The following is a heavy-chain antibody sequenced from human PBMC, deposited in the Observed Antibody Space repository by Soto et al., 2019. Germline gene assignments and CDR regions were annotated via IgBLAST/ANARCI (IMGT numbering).Heavy chain of an antibody. D-gene: IGHD3-22*01. Sequence: EVQLVESGGGLVKPGGSLRLSCAASGFTFSNAWMNWVRQAPGKGLEWVGRIKSKTDGGTTDYAAPVKGRFTISRDDSKNTLYLQMNSLKTDDTAVYYCTTDPLYYYDSSANPFDYWGQGTLVTVSS. J-gene: IGHJ4*02. CDR2: IKSKTDGGTT. V-gene: IGHV3-15*07. CDR1: GFTFSNAW. CDR3: TTDPLYYYDSSANPFDY.